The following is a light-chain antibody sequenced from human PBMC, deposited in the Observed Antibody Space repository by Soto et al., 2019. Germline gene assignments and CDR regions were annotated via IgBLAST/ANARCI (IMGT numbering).Light chain of an antibody. CDR1: QRVSSSY. V-gene: IGKV3-20*01. CDR2: GAS. Sequence: EIVLTQSPGTLSLSPGERATLSCRASQRVSSSYLAWYQQKPGQAPRLLIYGASGRATGIPDRFSGSGSGTAFTLTISRLEPEDCAVYYCQQYGSSPRTFGQGTKVEIK. J-gene: IGKJ1*01. CDR3: QQYGSSPRT.